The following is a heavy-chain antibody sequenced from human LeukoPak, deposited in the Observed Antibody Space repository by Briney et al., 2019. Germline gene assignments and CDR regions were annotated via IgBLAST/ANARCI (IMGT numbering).Heavy chain of an antibody. CDR2: ISSNGGST. V-gene: IGHV3-64*01. Sequence: PGGSLRLSCAASGFTFSSYAMHWVRQAPGKGLEYVSAISSNGGSTYYANSVKGRFTISRDNSKNTLYLQMGSLRAEDMAVYYCARDILRHGMDVWGQGTTVTVSS. CDR1: GFTFSSYA. CDR3: ARDILRHGMDV. J-gene: IGHJ6*02.